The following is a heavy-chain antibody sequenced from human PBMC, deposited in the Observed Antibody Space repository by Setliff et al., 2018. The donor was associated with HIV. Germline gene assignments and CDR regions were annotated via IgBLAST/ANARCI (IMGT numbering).Heavy chain of an antibody. J-gene: IGHJ4*02. CDR2: ISAYNGNT. CDR1: GYTLRRHG. Sequence: ASVKVSCKASGYTLRRHGISWVRQAPGQGLEWMGWISAYNGNTNYAQKFRGRVTLTTDTSTSTTYMELRSLRSDDTAVYYCARVNDILLGYWVGYFDYWGQGTLVTAP. V-gene: IGHV1-18*01. D-gene: IGHD2-8*01. CDR3: ARVNDILLGYWVGYFDY.